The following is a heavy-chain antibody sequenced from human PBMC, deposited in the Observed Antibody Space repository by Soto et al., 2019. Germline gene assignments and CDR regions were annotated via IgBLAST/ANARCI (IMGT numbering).Heavy chain of an antibody. J-gene: IGHJ4*02. CDR1: GYTFTSYG. D-gene: IGHD3-22*01. V-gene: IGHV1-18*01. Sequence: QVQLVQSGAEVKKPGASVKVSCKASGYTFTSYGISWVRQAPGQGLEWMGWISAYNGNTNYAQKLQGRVTVTTDTSTSTAYMELRSLRSDDTAVYYCARDFDYYDSSGPFDYWGQGTLVTVSS. CDR2: ISAYNGNT. CDR3: ARDFDYYDSSGPFDY.